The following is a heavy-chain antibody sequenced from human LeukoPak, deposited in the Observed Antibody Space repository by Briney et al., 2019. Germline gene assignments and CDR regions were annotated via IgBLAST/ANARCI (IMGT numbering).Heavy chain of an antibody. J-gene: IGHJ4*02. D-gene: IGHD3/OR15-3a*01. Sequence: SETLSLTCTVSGVSISSSNSYWGWIRQPPGNGLEWIGSIYYSGNTYYNASLKSQVSIPIDTSKNQFSLRLTSVTAADTAVYYCARQTGSGLFILPGGQGTLVTVSS. V-gene: IGHV4-39*01. CDR2: IYYSGNT. CDR3: ARQTGSGLFILP. CDR1: GVSISSSNSY.